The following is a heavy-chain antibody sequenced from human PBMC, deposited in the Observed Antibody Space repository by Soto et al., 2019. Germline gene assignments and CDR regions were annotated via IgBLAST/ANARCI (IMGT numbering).Heavy chain of an antibody. CDR2: IYHNGIT. CDR3: ASVPPRIVVVLAEFPT. D-gene: IGHD2-21*01. V-gene: IGHV4-4*02. Sequence: QVALKQSGPGLVRPSGTLSLTCRVSGTSISSTYWWTWVRQSPGKGLEWIGEIYHNGITKYNPSLKSRVSLSVDKPNNQFSLQLTSVTGADTAVYYCASVPPRIVVVLAEFPTWGQGTLVTVSS. J-gene: IGHJ4*02. CDR1: GTSISSTYW.